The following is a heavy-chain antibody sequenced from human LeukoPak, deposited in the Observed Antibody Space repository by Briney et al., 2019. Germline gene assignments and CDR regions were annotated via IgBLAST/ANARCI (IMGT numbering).Heavy chain of an antibody. CDR3: ARVFLYRSSYGEYLDF. Sequence: GGSLRLSCAASGFTFSNYEMNWVRQAPGKGLEWVSYISGSGSTIYYTDSVKGRFTISRDNAKNSLYLQMNSLRAEDTAVYYCARVFLYRSSYGEYLDFWGQGTLVTVSS. CDR1: GFTFSNYE. J-gene: IGHJ4*02. D-gene: IGHD5-18*01. CDR2: ISGSGSTI. V-gene: IGHV3-48*03.